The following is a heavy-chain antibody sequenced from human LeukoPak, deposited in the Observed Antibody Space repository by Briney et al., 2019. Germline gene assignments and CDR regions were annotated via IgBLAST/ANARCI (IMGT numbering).Heavy chain of an antibody. CDR2: IIPVFGTA. CDR1: GGTFSTYV. Sequence: SVKVSCKASGGTFSTYVISWVRQAPGQGLEWMGGIIPVFGTANYAEKFQDRVTITADTSTSTAYMELRSLRSDDTAVYYCARDVYGGNSGGFDYWGQGTLVTVSS. CDR3: ARDVYGGNSGGFDY. V-gene: IGHV1-69*06. J-gene: IGHJ4*02. D-gene: IGHD4-23*01.